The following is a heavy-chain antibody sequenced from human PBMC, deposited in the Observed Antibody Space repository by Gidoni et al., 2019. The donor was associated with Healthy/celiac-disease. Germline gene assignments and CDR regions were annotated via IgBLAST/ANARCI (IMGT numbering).Heavy chain of an antibody. D-gene: IGHD2-21*01. CDR3: AKSYYREGAHALIVVVIAMEGGYFDY. CDR2: ISGSGGST. V-gene: IGHV3-23*01. CDR1: GFTFISYS. Sequence: EVQLLESGGGLVQPGGSLRLSCAASGFTFISYSLSWVLQAPGKGLEWVSAISGSGGSTYYADSGKGRFTISRDNSKNTMYLQMNSLRAEDTAVYYCAKSYYREGAHALIVVVIAMEGGYFDYWGQGTLVTVSS. J-gene: IGHJ4*02.